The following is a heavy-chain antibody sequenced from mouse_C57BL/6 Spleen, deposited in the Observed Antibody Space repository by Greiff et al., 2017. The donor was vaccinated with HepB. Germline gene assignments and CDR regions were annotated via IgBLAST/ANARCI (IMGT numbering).Heavy chain of an antibody. V-gene: IGHV1-9*01. CDR2: IVPGSGGT. J-gene: IGHJ2*01. CDR1: GYTITGYW. CDR3: ARFSDDSYAY. D-gene: IGHD6-5*01. Sequence: VQLQQSGAELMKPGASVKLSCKATGYTITGYWIEWVKQRPEHGLEWIGEIVPGSGGTNYDAKFQGKATFTADTSSNTAYMQLSSLTTEDAAIYYCARFSDDSYAYWGQGTTLTVSS.